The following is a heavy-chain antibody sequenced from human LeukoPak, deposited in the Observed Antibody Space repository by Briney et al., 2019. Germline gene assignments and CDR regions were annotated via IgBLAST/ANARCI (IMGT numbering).Heavy chain of an antibody. V-gene: IGHV1-2*02. Sequence: GASVKVSCKASGYTFTGYYMHWVRQAPGQGLEWMGWINPNSGGTNYAQKFQGRVTMTRDTSISTAYMELSRLRSDGTAVYYCARMSSRNYYYYMDVWGKGTTVTISS. CDR1: GYTFTGYY. J-gene: IGHJ6*03. CDR2: INPNSGGT. D-gene: IGHD1-26*01. CDR3: ARMSSRNYYYYMDV.